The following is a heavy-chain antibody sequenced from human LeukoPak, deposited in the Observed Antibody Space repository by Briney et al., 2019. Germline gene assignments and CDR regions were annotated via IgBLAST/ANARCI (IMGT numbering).Heavy chain of an antibody. V-gene: IGHV3-33*01. CDR1: GFTFSSYG. Sequence: GGSLRLSCAASGFTFSSYGMHWVRQAPGKGLEWVAVIWYDGSNKYYADSVKGRFTISRDNSKNTLYLQMNSLRAEDTAVYYCARDPLHDFGQNWGQGTLVTVSS. J-gene: IGHJ4*02. CDR2: IWYDGSNK. D-gene: IGHD3/OR15-3a*01. CDR3: ARDPLHDFGQN.